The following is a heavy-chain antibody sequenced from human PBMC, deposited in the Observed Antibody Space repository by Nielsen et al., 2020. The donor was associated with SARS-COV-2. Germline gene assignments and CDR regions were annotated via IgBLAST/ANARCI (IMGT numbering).Heavy chain of an antibody. D-gene: IGHD6-13*01. CDR3: ARGRGVRSPFIAAAGGYAFDI. V-gene: IGHV4-61*01. CDR1: GGSVSSGSYY. CDR2: IYYSGST. Sequence: SETLSLTCTVSGGSVSSGSYYWSWIRQPPGKGLEWIGYIYYSGSTNYNPSLKSRVTISVDTSKNQFSLKLSSVTAADTAVYYCARGRGVRSPFIAAAGGYAFDIWGQGTMVTVSS. J-gene: IGHJ3*02.